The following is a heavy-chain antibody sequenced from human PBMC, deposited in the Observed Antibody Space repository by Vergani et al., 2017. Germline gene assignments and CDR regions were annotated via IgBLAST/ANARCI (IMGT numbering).Heavy chain of an antibody. CDR3: ATIGYRRWGYYFDY. D-gene: IGHD2-2*02. J-gene: IGHJ4*02. Sequence: QVQLQESGPGLLKPPGTLSLTCAVSGGSISSSDWWSWVRQPPGKGLEWIGEIYHTEDTKYSPSLKSRVTVSVDESRNLFSLRLNSVTAADTAVYYCATIGYRRWGYYFDYWVQGILVTVSS. CDR2: IYHTEDT. V-gene: IGHV4-4*03. CDR1: GGSISSSDW.